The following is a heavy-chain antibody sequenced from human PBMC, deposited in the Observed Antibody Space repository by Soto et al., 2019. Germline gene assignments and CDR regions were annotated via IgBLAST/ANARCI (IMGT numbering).Heavy chain of an antibody. CDR3: ARGLPYYDYVWGSYRFDY. D-gene: IGHD3-16*02. CDR1: GFTFSSYG. V-gene: IGHV3-33*01. Sequence: GGSLRLSCAASGFTFSSYGMHWVRQAPGKGLEWVAVIWYDGSNKYYADSVKGRFTISRDNSKNTLYLQMNSLRAEDTAVYYCARGLPYYDYVWGSYRFDYWGQGTLVTVSS. CDR2: IWYDGSNK. J-gene: IGHJ4*02.